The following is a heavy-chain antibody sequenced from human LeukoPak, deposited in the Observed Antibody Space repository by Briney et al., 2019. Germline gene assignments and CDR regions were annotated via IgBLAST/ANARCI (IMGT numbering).Heavy chain of an antibody. J-gene: IGHJ4*02. Sequence: GSLRLSCAASGFTFSSYAMSWVRQAPGKGLEWVSSISGNGISTYYADSVKGRFTISRDNSKNTVYLQVNSLRAEDTAVYYCAKPPYGGSSGYPDYWGQGTLVTVSS. CDR1: GFTFSSYA. CDR2: ISGNGIST. CDR3: AKPPYGGSSGYPDY. D-gene: IGHD3-22*01. V-gene: IGHV3-23*01.